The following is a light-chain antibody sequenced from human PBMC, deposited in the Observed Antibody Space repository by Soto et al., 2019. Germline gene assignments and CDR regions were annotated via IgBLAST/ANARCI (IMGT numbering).Light chain of an antibody. CDR3: QQSYHTSWT. CDR2: AAS. V-gene: IGKV1-27*01. Sequence: DVQMTQSPTSLSASVGDRVTITCRASQAISNYVAWYRQKPGQVPDLLIYAASTLHSGVPSRFSGSGSGTDFTLTISSLQPEDVATYFCQQSYHTSWTFGQGTKVEI. J-gene: IGKJ1*01. CDR1: QAISNY.